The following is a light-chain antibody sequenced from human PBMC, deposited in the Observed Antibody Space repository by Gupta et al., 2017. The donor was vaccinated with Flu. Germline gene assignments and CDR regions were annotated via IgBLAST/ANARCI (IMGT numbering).Light chain of an antibody. CDR2: DTT. CDR1: PSTIGAGYD. V-gene: IGLV1-40*01. Sequence: QSVLTQPPSVSGAPGQRANIAYTWSPSTIGAGYDVHWYQHFPGAAPKVLIFDTTRRPSGVPDRFSASKSGTSASLAIAGLQAEDEADYYCQSYDISLSGPMFGGGTKLTVL. CDR3: QSYDISLSGPM. J-gene: IGLJ3*02.